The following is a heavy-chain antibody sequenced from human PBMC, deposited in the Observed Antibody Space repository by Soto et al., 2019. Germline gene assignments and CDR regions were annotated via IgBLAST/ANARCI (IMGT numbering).Heavy chain of an antibody. V-gene: IGHV2-5*08. CDR3: AHMGRWELPLFDY. CDR2: IYWDDDK. Sequence: TLSLTCAVSGGSISSGGYSWSWIRQPPGKALEWLALIYWDDDKRYSQSLKSRLTITKDTSKNQVVLTMTNMDPVDTATYYCAHMGRWELPLFDYWGQGTLVT. J-gene: IGHJ4*02. CDR1: GGSISSGGYS. D-gene: IGHD1-26*01.